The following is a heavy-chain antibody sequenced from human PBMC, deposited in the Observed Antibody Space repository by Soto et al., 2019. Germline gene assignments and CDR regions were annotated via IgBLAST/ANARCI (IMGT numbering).Heavy chain of an antibody. J-gene: IGHJ4*02. CDR1: GFRFVSYA. CDR2: ISGSDGKT. Sequence: PGGSLRLSCEASGFRFVSYALSWVRQAPGKGLEWVSTISGSDGKTFYADSVKGRFSISRDTSQSTLYLQMNSLRADDTAMYYCARWSYLDYWGQGTRVTVSS. V-gene: IGHV3-23*01. CDR3: ARWSYLDY. D-gene: IGHD3-3*01.